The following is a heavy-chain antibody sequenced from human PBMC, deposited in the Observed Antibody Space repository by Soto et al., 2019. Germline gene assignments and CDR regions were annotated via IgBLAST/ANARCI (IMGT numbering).Heavy chain of an antibody. D-gene: IGHD3-3*02. V-gene: IGHV4-38-2*01. CDR2: IFYRGCS. CDR3: ARHSLALRKNNWFDP. Sequence: SETLSLTCAVSGYSISGGYYWGWIRQPPGKGLEWIGSIFYRGCSYYNPSLKSRVTMSVDTSKNQFSLRLRSVTAADTALYFCARHSLALRKNNWFDPWGQGIMVTVSS. CDR1: GYSISGGYY. J-gene: IGHJ5*02.